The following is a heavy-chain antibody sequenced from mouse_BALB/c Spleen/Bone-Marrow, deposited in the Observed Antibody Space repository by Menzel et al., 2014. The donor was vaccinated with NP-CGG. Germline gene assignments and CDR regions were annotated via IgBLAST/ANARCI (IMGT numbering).Heavy chain of an antibody. V-gene: IGHV5-4*02. J-gene: IGHJ3*01. CDR3: ARDRMTTTGGGFAY. CDR2: ISDGGSYT. CDR1: GFTFSDYY. Sequence: EVKLVESGGGLVKPGGSLKLSCAASGFTFSDYYMYWVRQTPEKRLEWVATISDGGSYTYYPDSVKGRFTISRDNAKNNLYLQMSSLKSEDTAMYYCARDRMTTTGGGFAYWGQGTLVTVSA. D-gene: IGHD2-4*01.